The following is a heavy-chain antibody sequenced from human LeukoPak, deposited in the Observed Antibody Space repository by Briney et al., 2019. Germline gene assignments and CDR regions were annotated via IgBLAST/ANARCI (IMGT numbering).Heavy chain of an antibody. V-gene: IGHV4-4*07. CDR2: IYPSGST. D-gene: IGHD1-26*01. Sequence: PSETLSLTCTVSGGSISSYFWSWTRQPAGKGLEWIGRIYPSGSTNYQSSLKSRVTMSVDTSKNQFSLKLNSVTAADTAVYYCARSSGSFTSFDYWGQGTLVTVSS. CDR1: GGSISSYF. CDR3: ARSSGSFTSFDY. J-gene: IGHJ4*02.